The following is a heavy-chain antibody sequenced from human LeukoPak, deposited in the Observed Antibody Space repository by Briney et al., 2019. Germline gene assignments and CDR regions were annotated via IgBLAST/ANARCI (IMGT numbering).Heavy chain of an antibody. CDR2: IYGGTGT. CDR3: ARDASSGNDFDY. V-gene: IGHV3-53*01. CDR1: GFTFSTYW. Sequence: PGGSLRLSCEASGFTFSTYWITWVRQAPGKGLEWVSVIYGGTGTYYADSVKGRFTISRDNSKNTVYLQLNSLRVEDTALYYCARDASSGNDFDYWGQGTLVTVSS. D-gene: IGHD1-26*01. J-gene: IGHJ4*02.